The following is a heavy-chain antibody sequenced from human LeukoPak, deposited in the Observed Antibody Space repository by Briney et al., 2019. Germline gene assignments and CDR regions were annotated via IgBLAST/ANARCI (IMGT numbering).Heavy chain of an antibody. J-gene: IGHJ4*02. Sequence: GGSLRLSCAASGFTFGDTWMNWVRQVPGQGLEWVANIKQDGSEKFYVASVKGRFTISRDNAKNSLYLQMNSLRAEDTAVYYCARGGYFFDYWGQGTPVTVSS. V-gene: IGHV3-7*01. CDR3: ARGGYFFDY. D-gene: IGHD6-13*01. CDR1: GFTFGDTW. CDR2: IKQDGSEK.